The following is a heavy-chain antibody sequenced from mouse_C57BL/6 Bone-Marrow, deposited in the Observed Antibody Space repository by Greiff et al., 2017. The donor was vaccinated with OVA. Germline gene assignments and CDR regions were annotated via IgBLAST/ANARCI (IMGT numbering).Heavy chain of an antibody. Sequence: EVKLQESGPGLVKPSQSLSLTCSVTGYSITSGYYWNWIRQFPGNKLEWMGYISYDGSNNYNPSLKNRISITRDTSKNQFFLKLNSVTTEDTATYYCARKYYYGYYYAMDYWGQGTSVTVSS. V-gene: IGHV3-6*01. CDR2: ISYDGSN. J-gene: IGHJ4*01. CDR3: ARKYYYGYYYAMDY. CDR1: GYSITSGYY. D-gene: IGHD1-1*01.